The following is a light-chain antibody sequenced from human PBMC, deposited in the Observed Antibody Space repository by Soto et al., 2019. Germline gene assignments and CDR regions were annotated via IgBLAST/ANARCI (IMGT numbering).Light chain of an antibody. CDR2: EVS. Sequence: QSALTQPPSPSFPPGQSGTISCTGTSSDVGGYNYVSWYQQHPGKAHKLMIYEVSKRPSGVPDRFSGSKSGNTASLTVSGLQAEDEADYYCSSYAGSNNFVFGTGTKVTVL. CDR3: SSYAGSNNFV. V-gene: IGLV2-8*01. J-gene: IGLJ1*01. CDR1: SSDVGGYNY.